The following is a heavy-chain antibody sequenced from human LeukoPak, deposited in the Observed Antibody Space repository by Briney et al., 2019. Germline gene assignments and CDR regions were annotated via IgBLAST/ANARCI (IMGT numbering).Heavy chain of an antibody. CDR3: ARVGDWNDLVY. V-gene: IGHV4-59*01. D-gene: IGHD1-1*01. J-gene: IGHJ4*02. Sequence: SETLSLTCRVSGGSINNFYWSWIRQPPGKGLEWIGYIFYSGNTNYNPSLKGRVTISVDTSKNQFSLRLNSVTAADTAVYYCARVGDWNDLVYWGQGILVTVSS. CDR2: IFYSGNT. CDR1: GGSINNFY.